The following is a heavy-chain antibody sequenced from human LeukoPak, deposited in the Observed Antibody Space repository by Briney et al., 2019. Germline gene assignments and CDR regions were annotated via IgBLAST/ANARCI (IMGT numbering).Heavy chain of an antibody. D-gene: IGHD3-10*01. CDR3: AKDTSGLGSYSPGFDN. J-gene: IGHJ4*02. Sequence: GGSLRLSCAASGFTFSSHAMSWVRQAPGKGLEWVSTISVSGGSTYYADSVKGRFTISRDNSKNTLYLQMNSLRAEDTAVYYCAKDTSGLGSYSPGFDNWGQGTLVTVSS. CDR2: ISVSGGST. CDR1: GFTFSSHA. V-gene: IGHV3-23*01.